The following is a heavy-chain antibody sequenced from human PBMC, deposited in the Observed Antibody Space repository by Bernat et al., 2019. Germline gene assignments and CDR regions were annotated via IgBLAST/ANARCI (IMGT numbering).Heavy chain of an antibody. D-gene: IGHD6-19*01. CDR3: AKDGDSSGWLSRLRVPHGMDV. J-gene: IGHJ6*02. CDR2: ISYDGSNK. CDR1: GFTFSSYA. Sequence: QVQLVASGGGVVQPGRSMRLSCAASGFTFSSYAMHWVRQDPGKGLEWAAVISYDGSNKYFADSGEGRFTISRDKSRNTLYLQMNSLRAEDTAVDYCAKDGDSSGWLSRLRVPHGMDVWGQGTTVTVSS. V-gene: IGHV3-30-3*01.